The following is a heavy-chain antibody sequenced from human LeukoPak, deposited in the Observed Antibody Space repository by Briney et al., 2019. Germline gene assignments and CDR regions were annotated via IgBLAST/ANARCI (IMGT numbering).Heavy chain of an antibody. CDR3: ARDHCSGGSCYLFDS. D-gene: IGHD2-15*01. CDR2: IYYSGST. J-gene: IGHJ4*02. Sequence: SWIRQPPGKGLEWIGYIYYSGSTYYNPSLKSRVTTSLDTSKNQFSLKLSSVTAADTAVYYCARDHCSGGSCYLFDSWGQGTLVTVSS. V-gene: IGHV4-30-4*01.